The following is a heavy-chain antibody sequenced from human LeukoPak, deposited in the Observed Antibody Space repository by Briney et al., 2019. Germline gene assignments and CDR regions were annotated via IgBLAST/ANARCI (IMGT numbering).Heavy chain of an antibody. CDR3: AKLVGYCSGGSCYSDY. V-gene: IGHV3-23*01. CDR1: GFTFSSYA. Sequence: GGSLRLSCAASGFTFSSYAMSWVRQAPGKGLEWVSSISGSGDYTYYTDSVKGRFIISRDNSKNTLYLKMNSLRDEDTAVYYCAKLVGYCSGGSCYSDYWGQGTLVTVSS. CDR2: ISGSGDYT. J-gene: IGHJ4*02. D-gene: IGHD2-15*01.